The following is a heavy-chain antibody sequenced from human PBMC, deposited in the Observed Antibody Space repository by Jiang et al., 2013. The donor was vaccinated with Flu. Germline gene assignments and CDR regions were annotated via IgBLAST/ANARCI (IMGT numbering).Heavy chain of an antibody. J-gene: IGHJ5*02. V-gene: IGHV4-39*01. CDR3: ARRGDSSGYWEKWFDP. CDR2: IYYSGST. D-gene: IGHD3-22*01. CDR1: GGSISSSSYY. Sequence: ETLSLTCTVSGGSISSSSYYWGWIRQPPGKGLGWIGSIYYSGSTYYNPSLKSRVTISVDTSKNQFSLKLSSVTAADTAVYYCARRGDSSGYWEKWFDPWGQGTLVTVSS.